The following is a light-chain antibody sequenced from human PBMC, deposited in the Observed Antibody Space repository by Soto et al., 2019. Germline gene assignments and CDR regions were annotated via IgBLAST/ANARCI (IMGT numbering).Light chain of an antibody. CDR2: AGS. CDR3: QQANSFPQT. CDR1: QGSSSW. J-gene: IGKJ2*01. V-gene: IGKV1-12*01. Sequence: DIQMTQSPSSASASVGHRVTITCQASQGSSSWLAWYQQKPGKAPKLLIYAGSSLQSGVPSRFSGSGSGTDFNLTISSLQPEDFATYYCQQANSFPQTFGQGTKLEIK.